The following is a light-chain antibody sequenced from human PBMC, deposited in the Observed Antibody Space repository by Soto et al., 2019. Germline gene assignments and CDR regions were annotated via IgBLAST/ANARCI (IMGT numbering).Light chain of an antibody. CDR1: SSDVGGYNY. Sequence: QSVLTQPASVSGSPGQSITISCTGASSDVGGYNYVSWYQQRPDEAPKLMIYDVNNRPSGVSNRFSGSKSGNTASLTISGLQADDEADYYCTSYTSSITYVFGTVTKVTVL. J-gene: IGLJ1*01. V-gene: IGLV2-14*01. CDR2: DVN. CDR3: TSYTSSITYV.